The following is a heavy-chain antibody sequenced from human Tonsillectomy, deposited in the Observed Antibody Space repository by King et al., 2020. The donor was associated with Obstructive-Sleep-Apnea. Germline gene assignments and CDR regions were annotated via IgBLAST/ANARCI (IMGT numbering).Heavy chain of an antibody. V-gene: IGHV1-46*03. Sequence: VQLVESGAEVKKPGASVKVSCKASGYTFTSYYMHWVRQAPGQGLEWMGIINPSGGSTSYAQKFQGRVTMTRDTSTSTVYMELSSLRSEDTAVYYCARETVSGYDKGSFDYWGQGTLVTVSS. CDR1: GYTFTSYY. CDR3: ARETVSGYDKGSFDY. CDR2: INPSGGST. D-gene: IGHD5-12*01. J-gene: IGHJ4*02.